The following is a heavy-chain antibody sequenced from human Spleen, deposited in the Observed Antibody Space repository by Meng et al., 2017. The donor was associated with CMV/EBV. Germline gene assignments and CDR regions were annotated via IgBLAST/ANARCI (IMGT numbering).Heavy chain of an antibody. V-gene: IGHV1-69*05. CDR3: ARGGPFDY. J-gene: IGHJ4*02. CDR2: IIPIFDTA. CDR1: GGTFSSYA. Sequence: SVKVSCKAAGGTFSSYAISWVRQAPGQGLGWMGGIIPIFDTANYAQNFQGRVTITTDESTTTAYMELSSLRSEDTAVYYCARGGPFDYWGQGTLVTVSS. D-gene: IGHD3/OR15-3a*01.